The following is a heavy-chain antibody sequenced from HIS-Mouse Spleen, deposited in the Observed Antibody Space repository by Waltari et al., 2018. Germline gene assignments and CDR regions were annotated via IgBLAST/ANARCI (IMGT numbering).Heavy chain of an antibody. D-gene: IGHD7-27*01. J-gene: IGHJ4*02. Sequence: QVQLVESGGGVVQPGRSLRLSCAASGFTFSSYAMHWVCQAPGKGLEWVAVISYDGSNKYYADSVKGRFTISRDNSKNTLYLQMNSLRAEDTAVYYCARDRLGIDYWGQGTLVTVSS. V-gene: IGHV3-30-3*01. CDR3: ARDRLGIDY. CDR2: ISYDGSNK. CDR1: GFTFSSYA.